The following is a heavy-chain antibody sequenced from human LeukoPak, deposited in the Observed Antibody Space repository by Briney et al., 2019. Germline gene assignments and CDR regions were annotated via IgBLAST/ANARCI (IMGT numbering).Heavy chain of an antibody. CDR3: ARGPLLAPFDY. V-gene: IGHV4-30-4*01. Sequence: AQTLSLTCTVSGGSISSGGFYWTWIRQPPGKGLEWIGYIYYSGRTYYNPSLKSRVTLSVDTSKTQFSLKLSSVTAAETAVYYCARGPLLAPFDYWGKGTLVTVSS. CDR2: IYYSGRT. D-gene: IGHD3-10*01. J-gene: IGHJ4*02. CDR1: GGSISSGGFY.